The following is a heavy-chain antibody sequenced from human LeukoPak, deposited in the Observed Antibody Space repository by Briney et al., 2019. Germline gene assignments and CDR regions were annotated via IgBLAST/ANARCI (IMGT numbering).Heavy chain of an antibody. D-gene: IGHD2-15*01. Sequence: ASVKVSCKASGYTFTSYDINWVRQATGQGLEWMGWMNPNSGNTGYAQKFQGRVTMTRNTSISTAYMELSSLRSDDTAVYYCARDLGVEGAGAFDIWGQGTMVTVSS. CDR1: GYTFTSYD. CDR3: ARDLGVEGAGAFDI. J-gene: IGHJ3*02. V-gene: IGHV1-8*01. CDR2: MNPNSGNT.